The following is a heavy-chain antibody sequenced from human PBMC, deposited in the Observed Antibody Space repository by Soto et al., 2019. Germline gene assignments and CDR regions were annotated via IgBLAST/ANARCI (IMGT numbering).Heavy chain of an antibody. J-gene: IGHJ3*02. Sequence: ASVKVSCKASGYTFTSYDINWVRQATGQGLEWMGWMNPNSGNTGYAQKFQGRVTMTRNTSISTAYMELSSLRSEDTAVYYCARSVLIYDFGRGYSPPPDAFDIWGQGTMVTVSS. CDR1: GYTFTSYD. D-gene: IGHD3-3*01. V-gene: IGHV1-8*01. CDR2: MNPNSGNT. CDR3: ARSVLIYDFGRGYSPPPDAFDI.